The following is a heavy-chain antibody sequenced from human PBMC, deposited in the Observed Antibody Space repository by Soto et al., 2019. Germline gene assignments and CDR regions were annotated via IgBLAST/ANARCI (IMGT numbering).Heavy chain of an antibody. J-gene: IGHJ4*02. Sequence: QVQLQESGPGLVKPSQTLSLTYTVSGGSISSGGYYWSWIRQHPGKGLEWIGYIYYSGSTYYNPSLKSRVTISVDTSKNQFSLKLSSVTAADTAVYYCASSGDPYYYGSGSYYPFDYWGQGTLVTVSS. V-gene: IGHV4-31*03. CDR3: ASSGDPYYYGSGSYYPFDY. CDR1: GGSISSGGYY. CDR2: IYYSGST. D-gene: IGHD3-10*01.